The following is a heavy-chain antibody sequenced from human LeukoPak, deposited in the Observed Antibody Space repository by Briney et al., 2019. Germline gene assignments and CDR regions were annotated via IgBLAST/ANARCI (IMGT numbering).Heavy chain of an antibody. Sequence: ASVKVSCKASGYTLTSYGISWVRQAPGQGLEWMGWISAYSGNTNYAQKLQGRVTMTTDTSTSTAYMELRSLRSDDTAVYYCARVRYCSSTSCPDYYHYYMDVWGKGTTVTVSS. V-gene: IGHV1-18*01. CDR3: ARVRYCSSTSCPDYYHYYMDV. D-gene: IGHD2-2*01. J-gene: IGHJ6*03. CDR1: GYTLTSYG. CDR2: ISAYSGNT.